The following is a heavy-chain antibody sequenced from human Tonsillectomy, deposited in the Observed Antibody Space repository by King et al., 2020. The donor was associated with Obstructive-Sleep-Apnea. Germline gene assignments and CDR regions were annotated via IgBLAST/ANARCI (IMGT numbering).Heavy chain of an antibody. D-gene: IGHD1-7*01. J-gene: IGHJ2*01. Sequence: VQLVESGGGLVQPGGSLRLSCAASGFTFSNYVMNWVRQAPGKGLEWVSAILGRGDSPYYSDSVKGHFPISRDNSKNTLSLQMNSLRAEDTALYYCAKAPTGTTAYWYFDLWGRGTLVTVSS. CDR2: ILGRGDSP. CDR1: GFTFSNYV. V-gene: IGHV3-23*04. CDR3: AKAPTGTTAYWYFDL.